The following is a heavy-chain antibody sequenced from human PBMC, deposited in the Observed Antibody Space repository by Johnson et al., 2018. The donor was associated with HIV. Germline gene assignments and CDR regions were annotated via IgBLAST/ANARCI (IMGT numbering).Heavy chain of an antibody. V-gene: IGHV3-30*18. D-gene: IGHD3-16*01. J-gene: IGHJ3*02. Sequence: QMQLVESGGGVVQPGRSLRVSCGASGFTFSSHDMHWVRQAPGKGLEWVAVISYDVSNQYCADSVKGRFTISRDNSNKTVYLQMNSLGPEDTAGYYCAKPPSMGADAFDIWGQGTMVTVSS. CDR3: AKPPSMGADAFDI. CDR1: GFTFSSHD. CDR2: ISYDVSNQ.